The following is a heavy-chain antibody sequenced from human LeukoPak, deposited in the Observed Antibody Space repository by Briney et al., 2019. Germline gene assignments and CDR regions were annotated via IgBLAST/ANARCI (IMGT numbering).Heavy chain of an antibody. D-gene: IGHD5-24*01. Sequence: GGSLRLSCAASGFTVSSNYMSWVRQAPGKGLEWVSVIYSGGTTYDADSVKGRFTISRDNSKNTLYLQMNSLGVEDTAVYYCAVENSRFRFDPWGQGTLVTVSS. CDR1: GFTVSSNY. CDR3: AVENSRFRFDP. V-gene: IGHV3-66*02. J-gene: IGHJ5*02. CDR2: IYSGGTT.